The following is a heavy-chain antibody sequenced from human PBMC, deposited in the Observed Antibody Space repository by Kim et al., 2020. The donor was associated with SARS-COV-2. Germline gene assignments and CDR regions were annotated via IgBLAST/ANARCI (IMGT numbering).Heavy chain of an antibody. CDR1: GGSFSGYY. J-gene: IGHJ6*03. Sequence: SETLSLTCAVYGGSFSGYYWSWIRQPPGKGLEWIGEINHSGSTNYNPSLKSRVAISVDTSKNQFSLKLSSVTAADAAVYYCARGIRYSSGWYGYYYYMDVWGKGTTVTFSS. CDR2: INHSGST. V-gene: IGHV4-34*01. CDR3: ARGIRYSSGWYGYYYYMDV. D-gene: IGHD6-19*01.